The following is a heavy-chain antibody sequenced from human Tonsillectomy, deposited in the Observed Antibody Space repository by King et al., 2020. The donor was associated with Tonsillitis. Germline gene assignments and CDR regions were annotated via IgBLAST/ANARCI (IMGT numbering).Heavy chain of an antibody. CDR1: GGSFSGYY. V-gene: IGHV4-34*01. Sequence: VQLQQWGAGLLKPSETLSLTCAVYGGSFSGYYWSWIRQPPGKGLEWIGEINHSGSTNYNPSLKSRVTISVDTSKNQFSLKLSSVTAADTAVYFCARAPSHLYGWGAFDIWGQGTMVTVSS. D-gene: IGHD6-19*01. CDR3: ARAPSHLYGWGAFDI. CDR2: INHSGST. J-gene: IGHJ3*02.